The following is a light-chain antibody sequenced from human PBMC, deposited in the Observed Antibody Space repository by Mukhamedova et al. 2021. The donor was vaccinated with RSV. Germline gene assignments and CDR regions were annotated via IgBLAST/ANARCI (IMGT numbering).Light chain of an antibody. CDR3: QQYDN. CDR1: SSY. J-gene: IGKJ5*01. V-gene: IGKV1-33*01. CDR2: DAS. Sequence: SSYKQWYQRRVHGKAPKLLIYDASNLETGVPSRFSGSGSGTDFTFTISSLQPEDIATYYCQQYDNFGQGTRLEIK.